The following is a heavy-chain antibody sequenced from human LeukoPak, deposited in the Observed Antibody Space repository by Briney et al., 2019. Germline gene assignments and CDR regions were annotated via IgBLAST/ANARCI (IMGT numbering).Heavy chain of an antibody. CDR3: ARKDGGYYFDY. Sequence: PSETLSLTCTVSGGSISSYYWSWIRQPPGKGLEWIGYIYYSGSTNYNPSLKSRVTISVDTSKNQFSLKLSSVTAADTAVYYCARKDGGYYFDYWGQGTLVTVSS. CDR1: GGSISSYY. CDR2: IYYSGST. V-gene: IGHV4-59*01. J-gene: IGHJ4*02. D-gene: IGHD4-23*01.